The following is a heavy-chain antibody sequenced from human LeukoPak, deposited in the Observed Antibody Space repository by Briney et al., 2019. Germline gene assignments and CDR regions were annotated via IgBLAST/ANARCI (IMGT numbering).Heavy chain of an antibody. Sequence: ASVKVSCKASGYTLSGYYMHWVRQAPGQGLEWMGWINSNSGDTKYAQKFQGRVTMTRDMSISTAYMELSRLRSDDTAVYYCVRVVVTALVGFDYWGQGTLVTVSS. CDR3: VRVVVTALVGFDY. J-gene: IGHJ4*02. D-gene: IGHD2-21*02. CDR2: INSNSGDT. CDR1: GYTLSGYY. V-gene: IGHV1-2*02.